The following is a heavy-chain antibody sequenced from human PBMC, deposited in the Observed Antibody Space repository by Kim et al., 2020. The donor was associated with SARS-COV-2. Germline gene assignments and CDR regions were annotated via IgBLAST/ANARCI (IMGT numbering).Heavy chain of an antibody. Sequence: GGTYYNPALKSRVTRSVDTSKNQFSLKLSSVTAADTAVYDCARGRGVTDYWGQGTLVTVSS. J-gene: IGHJ4*02. CDR3: ARGRGVTDY. V-gene: IGHV4-31*02. CDR2: GGT. D-gene: IGHD3-10*01.